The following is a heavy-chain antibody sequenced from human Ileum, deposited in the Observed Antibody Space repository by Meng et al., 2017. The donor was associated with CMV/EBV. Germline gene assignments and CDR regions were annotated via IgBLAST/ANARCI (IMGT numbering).Heavy chain of an antibody. V-gene: IGHV1-2*06. CDR2: INPINGAT. J-gene: IGHJ4*02. CDR3: TRQVVLTSQTRDY. D-gene: IGHD4/OR15-4a*01. Sequence: QVQLVQSGAEVRKPGAAVQVSCQASGYTFSAYSMHWVRQAPGQGLEWMGRINPINGATNYAQKFQGRVAMTGDVSINTAYLELSGLTSDDTAVYYCTRQVVLTSQTRDYWGQGTLVTVSS. CDR1: GYTFSAYS.